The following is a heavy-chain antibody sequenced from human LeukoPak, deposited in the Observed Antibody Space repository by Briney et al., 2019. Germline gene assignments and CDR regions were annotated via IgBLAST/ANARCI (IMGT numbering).Heavy chain of an antibody. V-gene: IGHV3-30*02. CDR3: ARVSGYYFYYYDMDV. Sequence: PGGSLRLSCAASGFTFSSYGMHWVRQAPGKGLEWVAFIRYDGSNKYYADSVKGRFTISRDNAKNSLYLQMNSLRAEDTALYYCARVSGYYFYYYDMDVWGQGTTVTVSS. J-gene: IGHJ6*02. CDR2: IRYDGSNK. CDR1: GFTFSSYG. D-gene: IGHD3-22*01.